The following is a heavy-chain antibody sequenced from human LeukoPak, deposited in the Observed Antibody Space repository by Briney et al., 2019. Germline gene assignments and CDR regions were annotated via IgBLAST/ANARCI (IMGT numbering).Heavy chain of an antibody. V-gene: IGHV4-39*07. CDR1: GGSISSSFYY. J-gene: IGHJ4*02. CDR3: ARESFEEPGTMDH. D-gene: IGHD4/OR15-4a*01. CDR2: IYYGGGT. Sequence: SETLSLTCTVSGGSISSSFYYWGWIRQPPGKGLEWIGSIYYGGGTHYNPSLKSRATIFLDTSMNQFSLRLTSVTAADTALYFCARESFEEPGTMDHWGQGTLVSVSS.